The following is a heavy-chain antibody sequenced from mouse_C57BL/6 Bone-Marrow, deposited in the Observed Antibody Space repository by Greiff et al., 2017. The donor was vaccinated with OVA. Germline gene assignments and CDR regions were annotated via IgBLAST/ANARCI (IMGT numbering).Heavy chain of an antibody. CDR3: ARGAFITTVVATVWYFDV. CDR2: INPNNGGT. J-gene: IGHJ1*03. D-gene: IGHD1-1*01. Sequence: EVQLQQSGPELVKPGASVKISCKASGYTFTDYYMNWVKQSHGKSLEWIGDINPNNGGTSYKQKFKGKATLTVDTSSSTAYMELRSLTSEYSAVYYCARGAFITTVVATVWYFDVWGTGTTVTVSS. CDR1: GYTFTDYY. V-gene: IGHV1-26*01.